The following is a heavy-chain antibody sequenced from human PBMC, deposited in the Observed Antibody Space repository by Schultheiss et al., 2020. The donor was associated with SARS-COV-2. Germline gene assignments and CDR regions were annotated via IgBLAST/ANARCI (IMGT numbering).Heavy chain of an antibody. D-gene: IGHD1-26*01. Sequence: GESLKISCAASGFTFSSYEMNWVRQAPGKGLEWVSYISSSGSTIYYADSVKGRFTISRDNAKNSLYLQMNSLRAEDTALYYCAKAGRIGSYQGYYYYMDVWGKGTTVTVSS. CDR2: ISSSGSTI. J-gene: IGHJ6*03. V-gene: IGHV3-48*03. CDR1: GFTFSSYE. CDR3: AKAGRIGSYQGYYYYMDV.